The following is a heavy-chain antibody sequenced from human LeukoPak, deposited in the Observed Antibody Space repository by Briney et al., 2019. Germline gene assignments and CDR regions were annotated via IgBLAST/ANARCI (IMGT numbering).Heavy chain of an antibody. V-gene: IGHV3-21*01. D-gene: IGHD3-22*01. CDR2: ITPSSNYI. CDR1: GFAFSSYS. J-gene: IGHJ4*02. Sequence: GGSLRLSCAASGFAFSSYSMNWVRQAPGKGLQRVSSITPSSNYIYYADSVKGRFTISRDNAKNSLYLQMNSLRAEDTAVYFCVRAPAYESSNYYQWYFDHWGQGTLISVSS. CDR3: VRAPAYESSNYYQWYFDH.